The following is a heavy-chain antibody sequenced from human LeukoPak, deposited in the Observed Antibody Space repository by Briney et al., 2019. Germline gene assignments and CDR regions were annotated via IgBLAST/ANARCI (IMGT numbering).Heavy chain of an antibody. D-gene: IGHD3-3*01. CDR3: AIQNYDFWSGYFSWFDP. Sequence: ASVKVSCKASGYTFTSYAFRWVRQAPGQGLEWMGWISAYNGNTNYAQKFQGRVTMTTDTSTSTAYMELRSLRSDDTAVYYCAIQNYDFWSGYFSWFDPWGQGTLVTVSS. CDR2: ISAYNGNT. J-gene: IGHJ5*02. V-gene: IGHV1-18*01. CDR1: GYTFTSYA.